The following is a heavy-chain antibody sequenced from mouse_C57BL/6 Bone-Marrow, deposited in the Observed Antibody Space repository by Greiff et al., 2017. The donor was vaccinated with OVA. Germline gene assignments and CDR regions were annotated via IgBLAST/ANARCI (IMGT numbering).Heavy chain of an antibody. Sequence: QVHVKQSGAELVKPGASVKLSCKASGYTFTSYWMHWVKQRPGQGLEWIGMIHPNSGSTNYNEKFKSKATLTVDKSSSTAYMQLSSLTSEDSAVYYCAPNWDFDYWGQGTTLTVSS. J-gene: IGHJ2*01. CDR3: APNWDFDY. CDR2: IHPNSGST. D-gene: IGHD4-1*01. CDR1: GYTFTSYW. V-gene: IGHV1-64*01.